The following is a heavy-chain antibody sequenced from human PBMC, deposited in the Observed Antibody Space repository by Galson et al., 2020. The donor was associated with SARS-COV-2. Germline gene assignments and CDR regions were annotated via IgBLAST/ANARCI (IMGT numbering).Heavy chain of an antibody. J-gene: IGHJ6*02. D-gene: IGHD2-21*01. Sequence: GGSLRLSCAASGFTFSAYSMHWVRQAPGKGLEWVAAIAYDGSNKHFADSVKGRFTISRDNSKNTLYLQMNSLKPEDTAIYYCARDWGGTSFGYGMDVWGQGTTVTVSS. V-gene: IGHV3-30-3*01. CDR2: IAYDGSNK. CDR1: GFTFSAYS. CDR3: ARDWGGTSFGYGMDV.